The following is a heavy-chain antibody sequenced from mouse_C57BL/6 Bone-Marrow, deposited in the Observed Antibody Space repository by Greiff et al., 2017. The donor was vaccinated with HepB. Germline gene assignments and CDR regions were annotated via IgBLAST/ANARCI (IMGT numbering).Heavy chain of an antibody. V-gene: IGHV2-9-1*01. D-gene: IGHD1-1*01. CDR1: GFSLTSYA. CDR3: ARNYGSVVAHWYFDV. Sequence: VKLQESGPGLVAPSQSLSITCTVSGFSLTSYAISWVRQPPGKGLEWLGVIWTGGGTNYNSALKSRLSISKDNSKSQVFLKMNSLQTDDTARYYCARNYGSVVAHWYFDVWGTGTTVTVSS. CDR2: IWTGGGT. J-gene: IGHJ1*03.